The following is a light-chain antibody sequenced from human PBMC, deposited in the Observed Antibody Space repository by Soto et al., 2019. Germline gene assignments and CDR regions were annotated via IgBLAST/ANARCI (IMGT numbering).Light chain of an antibody. CDR1: QSISSW. J-gene: IGKJ2*01. CDR3: QQYNRYT. Sequence: DIQMTQSPSTLSASVGDRVTITCRASQSISSWLAWYQQKPGKAPKLLIYKASSLESGVPSSFSGSGSGTEFTLTISSLQPDDVATYYCQQYNRYTFGQGTKLEIK. V-gene: IGKV1-5*03. CDR2: KAS.